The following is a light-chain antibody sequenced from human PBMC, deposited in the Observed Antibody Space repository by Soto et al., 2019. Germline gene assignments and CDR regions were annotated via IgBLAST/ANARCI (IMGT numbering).Light chain of an antibody. Sequence: QSALTQPPSVSGSPGQSVTISCTGTSTDFVSYNRVSWYQQPPGTAPKLMIYEVSKRPSGVPDRFSGSKSGNTASLTISGLQAADEADYYCSLYTSSSTRVFGGGTQLTVL. CDR1: STDFVSYNR. V-gene: IGLV2-18*01. CDR3: SLYTSSSTRV. CDR2: EVS. J-gene: IGLJ3*02.